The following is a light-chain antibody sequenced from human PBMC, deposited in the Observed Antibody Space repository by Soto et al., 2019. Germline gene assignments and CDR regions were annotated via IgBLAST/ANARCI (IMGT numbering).Light chain of an antibody. CDR3: QQYGTSPWT. CDR2: IAS. Sequence: DIVLTQSPATLSLFPGERATLSCRATQSVSSNYLAWYQQKPGQAPRLLNYIASTRATGIPDRFSGRGSGTDFTLTISSLEPEYFAAYYCQQYGTSPWTFGQGTKVEIK. J-gene: IGKJ1*01. CDR1: QSVSSNY. V-gene: IGKV3-20*01.